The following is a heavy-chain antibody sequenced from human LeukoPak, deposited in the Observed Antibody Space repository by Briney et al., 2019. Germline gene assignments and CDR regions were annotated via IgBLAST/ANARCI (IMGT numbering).Heavy chain of an antibody. CDR3: ARSDYYGSGSYWDY. V-gene: IGHV4-59*12. CDR1: GGSISSYY. CDR2: IYCSGST. D-gene: IGHD3-10*01. J-gene: IGHJ4*02. Sequence: SETLSLTCTVSGGSISSYYWSWIRQPPGKGLEWIGYIYCSGSTYYNPSLKSRVTISVDTSKNQFSLKLSSVTAADTAVYYCARSDYYGSGSYWDYWGQGTLVTVSS.